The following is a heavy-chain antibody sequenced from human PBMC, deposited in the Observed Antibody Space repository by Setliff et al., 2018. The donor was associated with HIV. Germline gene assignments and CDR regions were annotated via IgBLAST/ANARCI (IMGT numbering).Heavy chain of an antibody. D-gene: IGHD1-26*01. V-gene: IGHV1-2*02. J-gene: IGHJ3*02. CDR3: ARDEERRGPPGI. Sequence: GASVKVSCKAPATFTGYYMHWVRQAPGQGLEWMGWINPNSGDTNYAQKFQGRVTMTRDTSISTAYMEVSRLRSDDTAVYYCARDEERRGPPGIWGQGTMVTVSS. CDR1: ATFTGYY. CDR2: INPNSGDT.